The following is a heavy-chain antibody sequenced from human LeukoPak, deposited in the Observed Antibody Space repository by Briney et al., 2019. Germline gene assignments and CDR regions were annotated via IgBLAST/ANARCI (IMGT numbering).Heavy chain of an antibody. V-gene: IGHV3-23*01. CDR1: GFTFNSYA. CDR3: AKPNGGLQWLATAGFGY. Sequence: SGGSLRLSCAASGFTFNSYAMAWVRQAPEKRLQWVSSITDSGISTYYADSVKGRFTISRDNSKNTLYLQMNSLRAEDTAVYYCAKPNGGLQWLATAGFGYWGQGTLVTVSS. J-gene: IGHJ4*02. D-gene: IGHD6-19*01. CDR2: ITDSGIST.